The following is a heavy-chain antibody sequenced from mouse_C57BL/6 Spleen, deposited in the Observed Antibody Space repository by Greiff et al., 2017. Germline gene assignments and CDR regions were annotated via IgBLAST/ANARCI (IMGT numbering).Heavy chain of an antibody. J-gene: IGHJ4*01. CDR1: GYAFSSSW. Sequence: VKLQESGPELVKPGASVKISCKASGYAFSSSWMNWVKQRPGKGLEWIGRIYPGDGDTNYNGKFKGKATLTADKSSSTAYMQLSSLTSEDSAVYFCVPYAMDYWGQGTSVTVSS. CDR2: IYPGDGDT. V-gene: IGHV1-82*01. CDR3: VPYAMDY.